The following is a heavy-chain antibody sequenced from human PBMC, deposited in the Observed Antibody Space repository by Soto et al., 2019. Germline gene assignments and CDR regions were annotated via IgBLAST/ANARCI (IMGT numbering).Heavy chain of an antibody. CDR1: GYTFTSYG. CDR3: ARAYHDYGDYYGMDV. J-gene: IGHJ6*02. D-gene: IGHD4-17*01. V-gene: IGHV1-18*01. CDR2: ISAYNGNT. Sequence: ASVKVSCKASGYTFTSYGISWVRQAPGQGLERMGWISAYNGNTNYAQKLQGRVTMTTDTSTSTAYMELRSLRSDDTAVYYCARAYHDYGDYYGMDVWGQGTTVTVSS.